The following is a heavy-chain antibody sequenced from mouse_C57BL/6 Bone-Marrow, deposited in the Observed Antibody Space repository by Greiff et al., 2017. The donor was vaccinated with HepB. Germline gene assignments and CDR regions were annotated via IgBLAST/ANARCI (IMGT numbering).Heavy chain of an antibody. CDR1: GFTFSDYG. D-gene: IGHD4-1*01. V-gene: IGHV5-17*01. CDR3: ARSRTGTWYFDV. Sequence: DVQLVESGGGLVKPGGSLKLSCAASGFTFSDYGMHWVRQAPEKGLEWVAYISSGSSTIYYADTVKGRFTISRDNAKNTLFLQMTSLRSEDTAMYYCARSRTGTWYFDVWGTGTTVTVSS. CDR2: ISSGSSTI. J-gene: IGHJ1*03.